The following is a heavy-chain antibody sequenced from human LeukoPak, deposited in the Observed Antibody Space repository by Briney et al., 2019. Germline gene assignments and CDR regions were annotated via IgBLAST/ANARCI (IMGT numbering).Heavy chain of an antibody. J-gene: IGHJ4*02. CDR2: IYYSGST. D-gene: IGHD3-3*01. Sequence: SQTLSLTCAVSGGSISSAGYYWSWIRQPPGKGLEWIGYIYYSGSTNYNPSLKSRVTISVDTSKNQFSLKLSSVTAADTAVYYCARIGYDFWSGYPRTFDYWGQGTLVTVSS. V-gene: IGHV4-61*08. CDR3: ARIGYDFWSGYPRTFDY. CDR1: GGSISSAGYY.